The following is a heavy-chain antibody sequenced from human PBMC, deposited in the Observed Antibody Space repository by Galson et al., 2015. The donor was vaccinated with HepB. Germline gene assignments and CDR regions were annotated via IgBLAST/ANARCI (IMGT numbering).Heavy chain of an antibody. J-gene: IGHJ4*02. Sequence: SLRLSCAASGFTFSSYSMNWVRQAPGKGLEWVSYISSSSSTIYYADSVKGRFTISRDNAKNSLYLQMNSLRDEDTAVYYCASLPQWLTKNNDYWGQGTLVTVSS. D-gene: IGHD6-19*01. V-gene: IGHV3-48*02. CDR2: ISSSSSTI. CDR1: GFTFSSYS. CDR3: ASLPQWLTKNNDY.